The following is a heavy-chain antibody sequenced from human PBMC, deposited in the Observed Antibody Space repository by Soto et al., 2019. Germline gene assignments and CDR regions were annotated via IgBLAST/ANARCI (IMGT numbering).Heavy chain of an antibody. CDR1: GYDFARTW. Sequence: GESLKISCKASGYDFARTWIGWVRQLPGKGLDWLGIIYPGDSETRYSPSFRGQVTFSVDMSISTAYLQWSGLKTSDIAIYYCARLVGAYDSYFDHWGQGTRVTVS. CDR3: ARLVGAYDSYFDH. V-gene: IGHV5-51*01. CDR2: IYPGDSET. D-gene: IGHD5-12*01. J-gene: IGHJ4*02.